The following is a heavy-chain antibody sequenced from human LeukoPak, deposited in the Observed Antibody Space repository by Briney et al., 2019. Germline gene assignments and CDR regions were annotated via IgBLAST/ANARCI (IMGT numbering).Heavy chain of an antibody. J-gene: IGHJ4*02. CDR1: GGSISSGSYY. V-gene: IGHV4-61*02. CDR3: AREAQVGVIDY. Sequence: PSETPSLTCTVSGGSISSGSYYWSWIRQPAGKGLEWIGRIYTSGSTNYNPSLKSRVTISVDTSKNQFSLKLSSVTAADTAVYYCAREAQVGVIDYWGQGTLVTVSS. D-gene: IGHD3-10*01. CDR2: IYTSGST.